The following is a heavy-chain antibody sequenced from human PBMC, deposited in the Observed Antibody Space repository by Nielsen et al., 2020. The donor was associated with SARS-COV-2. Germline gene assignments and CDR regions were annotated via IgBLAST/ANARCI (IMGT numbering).Heavy chain of an antibody. CDR3: ARGVDSSGCYWYYYGMDV. J-gene: IGHJ6*02. V-gene: IGHV3-33*01. CDR1: GFTFSSYG. Sequence: GGSLRLSCAASGFTFSSYGMHWVRQAPGKGLEWVAVIWYDGSNKYYADSVKGRFTISRDNSKNTLYLQMNSLRAEDTAVYYCARGVDSSGCYWYYYGMDVWGQGTTVTVSS. D-gene: IGHD3-22*01. CDR2: IWYDGSNK.